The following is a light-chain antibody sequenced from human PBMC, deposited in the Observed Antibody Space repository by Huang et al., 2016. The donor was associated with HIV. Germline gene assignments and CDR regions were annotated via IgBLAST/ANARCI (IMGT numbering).Light chain of an antibody. J-gene: IGKJ1*01. Sequence: DIQMTQSPSSLSASVGDRVTVTCRASQSIGNYLKWYQQKPGKAPKLLIYGASSLQRGVPSRFSGSGSGTVFILSITSLQPEDFATYYCQQSYNSWTFGQGTKVDIK. V-gene: IGKV1-39*01. CDR2: GAS. CDR3: QQSYNSWT. CDR1: QSIGNY.